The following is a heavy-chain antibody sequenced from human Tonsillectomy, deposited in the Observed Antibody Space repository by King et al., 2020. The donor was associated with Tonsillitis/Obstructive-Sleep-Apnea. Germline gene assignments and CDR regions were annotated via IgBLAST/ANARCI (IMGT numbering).Heavy chain of an antibody. V-gene: IGHV1-18*01. CDR2: IGAHNGNT. CDR1: GYTFTSYG. CDR3: ASSTIFGVVIYYMDV. Sequence: QLVQSGAEVKKPGASVKVSCKASGYTFTSYGISWVRQAPGQGLEWMGWIGAHNGNTNYAQKVQGRVTMTTDTSTSTAYMELRGLRSDDTAVYYCASSTIFGVVIYYMDVWGKGTTVTVSS. D-gene: IGHD3-3*01. J-gene: IGHJ6*03.